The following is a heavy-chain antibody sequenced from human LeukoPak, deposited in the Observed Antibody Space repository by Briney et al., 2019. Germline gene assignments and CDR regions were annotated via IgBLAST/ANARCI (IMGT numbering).Heavy chain of an antibody. D-gene: IGHD2-15*01. CDR3: ARGAATPSF. CDR1: GGSVSSGSYY. Sequence: PSETLSLTCTVSGGSVSSGSYYWSWIRQPPGKGLEWIGYIYYSGSTNYNPSLKSRVTISVDTSKNQFSLKLSSVTAADTAVYYCARGAATPSFWGQGTLVTVSS. J-gene: IGHJ4*02. CDR2: IYYSGST. V-gene: IGHV4-61*01.